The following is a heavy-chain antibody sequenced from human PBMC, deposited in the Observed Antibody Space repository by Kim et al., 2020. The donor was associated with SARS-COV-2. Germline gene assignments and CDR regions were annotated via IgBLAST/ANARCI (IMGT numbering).Heavy chain of an antibody. J-gene: IGHJ3*02. Sequence: STYYTPYIKSRVTIAVDTSKNQCSQKLSSVTAADTAVYYCAREGEENAGDMWGQGTMVTVSS. CDR3: AREGEENAGDM. V-gene: IGHV4-30-2*05. CDR2: ST.